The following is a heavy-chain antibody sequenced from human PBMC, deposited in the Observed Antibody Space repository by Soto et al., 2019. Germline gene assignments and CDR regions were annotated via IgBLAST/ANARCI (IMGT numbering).Heavy chain of an antibody. CDR2: IGGSGYNT. D-gene: IGHD3-22*01. V-gene: IGHV3-23*01. CDR3: AKPKFHDSTRWGFDS. Sequence: EVQLLESGGGLVQPGGSLRLSCAASGFTYSSQVMSWVRQAPVKGLEWVSAIGGSGYNTYYADSVKGRFTISRDNSKNTLYLQMNSLRAEDMAVYYCAKPKFHDSTRWGFDSWGQGTLVIVSS. CDR1: GFTYSSQV. J-gene: IGHJ4*02.